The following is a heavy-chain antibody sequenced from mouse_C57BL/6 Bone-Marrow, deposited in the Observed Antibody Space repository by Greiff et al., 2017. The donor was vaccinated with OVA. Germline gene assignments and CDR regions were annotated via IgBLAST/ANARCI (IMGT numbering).Heavy chain of an antibody. Sequence: VQLQESGAELARPGASVKLSCKASGYTFTSYGISWVKQRTGQGLEWIGEIYPRSGNTYYNEKFKGKATLTADKSSSTAYMELRSLTSEDSAVYFCARDPLYYYGSSYWYFDVWGTGTTVTVSS. CDR3: ARDPLYYYGSSYWYFDV. CDR2: IYPRSGNT. CDR1: GYTFTSYG. J-gene: IGHJ1*03. V-gene: IGHV1-81*01. D-gene: IGHD1-1*01.